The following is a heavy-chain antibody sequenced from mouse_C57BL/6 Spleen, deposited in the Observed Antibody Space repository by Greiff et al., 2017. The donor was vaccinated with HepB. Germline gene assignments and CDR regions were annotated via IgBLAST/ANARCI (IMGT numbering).Heavy chain of an antibody. CDR1: GYSITSGYY. Sequence: EVQLQESGPGLVKPSQSLSLTCSVTGYSITSGYYWNWIRQFPGNKLEWMGYISYDGSNNYNPSLKNRISITRDTSKNQFFLKLNSVTTEDTATYYCARGDLPMDYWGQGTSVTVSS. J-gene: IGHJ4*01. CDR3: ARGDLPMDY. CDR2: ISYDGSN. V-gene: IGHV3-6*01. D-gene: IGHD2-4*01.